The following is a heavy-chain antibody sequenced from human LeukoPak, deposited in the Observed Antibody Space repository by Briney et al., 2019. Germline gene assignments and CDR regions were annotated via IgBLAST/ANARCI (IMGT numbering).Heavy chain of an antibody. V-gene: IGHV4-4*07. Sequence: SETLSLTCTVSGGSISSYYWSWIRQPAGKGLEWIGRIYTSGSTNYNPSLKSRVTMSVDTSKNQFSLKLSSVTAADTAVYYCARGVLDYYDSSGYYYPGGCYFDYWGQGTLVTVSS. CDR1: GGSISSYY. J-gene: IGHJ4*02. D-gene: IGHD3-22*01. CDR3: ARGVLDYYDSSGYYYPGGCYFDY. CDR2: IYTSGST.